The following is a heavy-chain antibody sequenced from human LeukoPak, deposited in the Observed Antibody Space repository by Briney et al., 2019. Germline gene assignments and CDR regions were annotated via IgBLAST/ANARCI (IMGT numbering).Heavy chain of an antibody. CDR1: GGSISSSSYY. V-gene: IGHV4-39*01. Sequence: PSETLSLTCTVSGGSISSSSYYWGWIRQPPGKGLEWIGSIYYSGSTYYNPSLKSRVTISVDTSKNQFSLKLSSVTAADTAVYYCARHRGPYSSSLNHYFDYWGQGTLVTVSS. CDR2: IYYSGST. D-gene: IGHD6-13*01. CDR3: ARHRGPYSSSLNHYFDY. J-gene: IGHJ4*02.